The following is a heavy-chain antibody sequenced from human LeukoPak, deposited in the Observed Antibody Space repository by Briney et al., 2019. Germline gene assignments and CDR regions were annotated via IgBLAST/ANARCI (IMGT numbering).Heavy chain of an antibody. D-gene: IGHD3-16*02. CDR2: IRYDGSNK. CDR3: ASLPYDYVWGSYRYTGGADY. V-gene: IGHV3-30*02. J-gene: IGHJ4*02. Sequence: PGGSLRLSCAASGFTFSSYGMHWVRQAPGKGLEWVAFIRYDGSNKYYADSVKGRFTISRDNSKNTLYLQMNSLRAEDTAVYYCASLPYDYVWGSYRYTGGADYWGQGTLVTVSS. CDR1: GFTFSSYG.